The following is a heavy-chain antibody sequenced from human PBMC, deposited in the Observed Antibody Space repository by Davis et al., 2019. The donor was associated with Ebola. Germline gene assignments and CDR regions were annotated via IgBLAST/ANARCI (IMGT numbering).Heavy chain of an antibody. D-gene: IGHD4-11*01. CDR2: IRSKAYGGTT. Sequence: PGGSLRLSCTASGFTFGDYAMSWVRQPPGKGLEWVGFIRSKAYGGTTEYAASVKGRFTISRDDSKSIAYLQMNSLKTEDTAVYYCTRTAVTIYYYFDYWGQGTLVTVSS. V-gene: IGHV3-49*04. CDR3: TRTAVTIYYYFDY. J-gene: IGHJ4*02. CDR1: GFTFGDYA.